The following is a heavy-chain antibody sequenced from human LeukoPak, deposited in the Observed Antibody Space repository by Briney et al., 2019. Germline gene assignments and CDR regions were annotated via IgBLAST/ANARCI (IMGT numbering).Heavy chain of an antibody. CDR2: INHSGST. CDR3: ARAPRPYYFDY. Sequence: SETLFLTCAVYGGPFSCYYWSWIRQPPGKGLEWIGEINHSGSTNYNPSLKSRVTISVDTSKNQFSLKLGSVTAADTAVYYCARAPRPYYFDYWSQGTLVTVPS. J-gene: IGHJ4*02. V-gene: IGHV4-34*01. CDR1: GGPFSCYY.